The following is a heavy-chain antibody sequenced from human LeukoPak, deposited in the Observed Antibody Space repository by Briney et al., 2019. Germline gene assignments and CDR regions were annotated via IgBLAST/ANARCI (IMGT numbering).Heavy chain of an antibody. V-gene: IGHV4-4*02. CDR3: ARGYCSGGSCYRAWYYYYYYYMDV. D-gene: IGHD2-15*01. CDR1: GGSISSSNW. CDR2: IYHSGST. Sequence: PSETLSLTCAVSGGSISSSNWWSWVRQPPGKGLEWIGEIYHSGSTNYNPSLKSRVTISVDKSKNQFSLKLSSVTAADTAVYYCARGYCSGGSCYRAWYYYYYYYMDVWGKGTTVTVSS. J-gene: IGHJ6*03.